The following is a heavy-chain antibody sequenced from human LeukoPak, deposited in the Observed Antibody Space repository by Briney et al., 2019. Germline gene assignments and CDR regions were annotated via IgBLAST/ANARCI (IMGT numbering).Heavy chain of an antibody. CDR3: ARGVYGSGDY. CDR2: IYSSGST. V-gene: IGHV4-4*07. J-gene: IGHJ4*02. D-gene: IGHD3-10*01. CDR1: GGSISSYY. Sequence: PSETLSLTCTVSGGSISSYYWSWLRQPAGKGLEWLGRIYSSGSTNYNPSLKSRVTMSVDTPKNQFSLKLTSVTAADTAVYYCARGVYGSGDYWGQGTLVTVSS.